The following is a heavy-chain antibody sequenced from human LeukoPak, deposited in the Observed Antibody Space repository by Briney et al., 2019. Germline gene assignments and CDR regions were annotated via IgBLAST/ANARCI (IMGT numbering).Heavy chain of an antibody. V-gene: IGHV4-34*01. J-gene: IGHJ4*02. CDR3: ARPYCSSTSCYDWDDY. Sequence: SETLSLTCAVYGGSFSGYYWSWIRQPPGKGLEWIGEINHSGSTNYNPSLKSRVTISVDTSKNQFSLKLSSVTAADTAVYYCARPYCSSTSCYDWDDYWGQGTLVTVSS. CDR2: INHSGST. CDR1: GGSFSGYY. D-gene: IGHD2-2*01.